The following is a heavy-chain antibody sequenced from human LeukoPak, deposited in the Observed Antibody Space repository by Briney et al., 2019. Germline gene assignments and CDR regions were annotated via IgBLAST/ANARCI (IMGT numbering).Heavy chain of an antibody. D-gene: IGHD3-22*01. V-gene: IGHV3-23*01. CDR3: AKDDRYDSSGYPDY. Sequence: PGGSLRLSCAASGFTFSSYAMSWVRQAPGKGLEWVSAISGSGGSTYYADSVKGRFTISRDNSKNTLYLQMNSLRAEDAAVYYCAKDDRYDSSGYPDYWGQGTLVTVSS. CDR1: GFTFSSYA. CDR2: ISGSGGST. J-gene: IGHJ4*02.